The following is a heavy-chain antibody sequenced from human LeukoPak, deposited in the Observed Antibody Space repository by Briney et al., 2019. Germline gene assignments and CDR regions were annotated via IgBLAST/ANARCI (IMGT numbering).Heavy chain of an antibody. CDR1: GFTFSSYG. CDR3: AKARVSRYFDWFFDY. V-gene: IGHV3-30*18. J-gene: IGHJ4*02. D-gene: IGHD3-9*01. Sequence: PGRSLRLSCAASGFTFSSYGMHWVRQAPGKGLEWVAVISYDGSNKYYADSVKGRFTISRDNSKNTLYLQMNSLRAEDTAVYYCAKARVSRYFDWFFDYWGQGTLVTVSS. CDR2: ISYDGSNK.